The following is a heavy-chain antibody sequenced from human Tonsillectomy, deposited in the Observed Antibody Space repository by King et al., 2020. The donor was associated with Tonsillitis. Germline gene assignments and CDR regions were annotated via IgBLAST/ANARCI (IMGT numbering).Heavy chain of an antibody. J-gene: IGHJ4*02. D-gene: IGHD3-22*01. V-gene: IGHV4-39*01. CDR2: IFYSGST. Sequence: QLQESGPGLVKPSETLSLTCTVSGGSISSANYYWGGIRQPPGKWLEWIGTIFYSGSTYYNPSLKSRVTISVGTSKNQFSLKLTSVTAADTAVYYCARLHYYDSSGYSYYFDYWGQGTLVTVSS. CDR1: GGSISSANYY. CDR3: ARLHYYDSSGYSYYFDY.